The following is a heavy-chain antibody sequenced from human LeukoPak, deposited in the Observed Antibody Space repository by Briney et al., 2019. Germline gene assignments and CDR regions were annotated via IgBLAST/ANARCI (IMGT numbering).Heavy chain of an antibody. CDR3: ARFAVAGTRVDY. CDR2: INHSGST. CDR1: GGSISSGGYY. D-gene: IGHD6-19*01. J-gene: IGHJ4*02. Sequence: PSQTLSLTCAVSGGSISSGGYYWRWIRQPPGKGLEWIGEINHSGSTNYNPSLKSRVTISVDTSKNQFSLKLSSVTAADTAVYYCARFAVAGTRVDYWGQGTLVTVSS. V-gene: IGHV4-30-2*01.